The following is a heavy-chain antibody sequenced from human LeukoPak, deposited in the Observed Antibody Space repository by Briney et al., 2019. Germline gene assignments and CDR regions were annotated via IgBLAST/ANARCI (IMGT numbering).Heavy chain of an antibody. CDR3: AREAAGCGGNCHLIGYYSMDV. V-gene: IGHV4-4*07. CDR1: GGSIGSYY. J-gene: IGHJ6*03. CDR2: TYISGAT. D-gene: IGHD2-21*01. Sequence: PSETLSLTCTVAGGSIGSYYWSWLRQSAGKGLEWIGRTYISGATNYNPSFASRVTMSMDTSKKQVSLQLTSVTAADTAVYYCAREAAGCGGNCHLIGYYSMDVWGKGTTVTVS.